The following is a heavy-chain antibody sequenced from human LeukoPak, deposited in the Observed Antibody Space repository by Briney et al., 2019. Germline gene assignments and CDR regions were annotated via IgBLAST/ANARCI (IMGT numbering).Heavy chain of an antibody. CDR2: INPNSGDT. CDR1: GYTFTGFF. Sequence: ASVKLSCKASGYTFTGFFMNWVRQAPGQGLEWMGRINPNSGDTSYAQKFQGRVTMTRDTSITTAYMDLSSRTSDDTAMYYCARGGELTGVGNWGQGTLVTVSS. CDR3: ARGGELTGVGN. J-gene: IGHJ4*02. V-gene: IGHV1-2*02. D-gene: IGHD1-7*01.